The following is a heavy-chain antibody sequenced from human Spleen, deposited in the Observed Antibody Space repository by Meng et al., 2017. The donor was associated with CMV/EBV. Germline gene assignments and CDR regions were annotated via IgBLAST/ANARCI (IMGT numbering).Heavy chain of an antibody. CDR2: VYYSGTT. V-gene: IGHV4-39*07. J-gene: IGHJ6*02. D-gene: IGHD3-3*01. Sequence: SETLSLTCTVSGGSIRSRDYYWGWTRQPPGKGLEWIGAVYYSGTTSYNPSLKSRVTISVDTSKNQFSLKLRSVTAADTAVYYCARDRGRTIFGVVIGPMDVWGQGATVTVSS. CDR3: ARDRGRTIFGVVIGPMDV. CDR1: GGSIRSRDYY.